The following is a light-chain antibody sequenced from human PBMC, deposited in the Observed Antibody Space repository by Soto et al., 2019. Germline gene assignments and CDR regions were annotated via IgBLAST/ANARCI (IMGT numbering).Light chain of an antibody. J-gene: IGLJ2*01. CDR3: CSYTTTNTLV. V-gene: IGLV2-14*01. CDR1: RSDVAGYNY. CDR2: GVT. Sequence: QSALTQPASVSGSPGQSINISCNGNRSDVAGYNYVSWYQQHPGKAPKVIIYGVTHRPSGVSNRFSGSKSVNTASLTISGLQAEDEADYYSCSYTTTNTLVFGGGTKLTVL.